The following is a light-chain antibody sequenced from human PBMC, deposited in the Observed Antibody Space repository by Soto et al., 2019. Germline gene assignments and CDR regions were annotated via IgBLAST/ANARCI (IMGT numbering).Light chain of an antibody. CDR3: QSYNGAPLT. J-gene: IGKJ4*01. Sequence: DIQMTQSPSSLSASVGDRVTITCRASQGIVNYLAWYQQKPGKVPKLLIYGASTLQSGVPSRFIGSGSGTDFTLTISSLQPEDVAAYYCQSYNGAPLTFGGGTKVEIK. CDR1: QGIVNY. CDR2: GAS. V-gene: IGKV1-27*01.